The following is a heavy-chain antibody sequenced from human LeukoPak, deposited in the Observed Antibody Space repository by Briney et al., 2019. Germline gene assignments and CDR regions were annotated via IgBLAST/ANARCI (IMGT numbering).Heavy chain of an antibody. Sequence: ASVKVSCKASGGTFSSYAISWVRQAPGQGLEWMGGIIPIFGTANYAQKFQGRVTITADKSTSTAYMELSSLRSEGTAVYYCARDAKDYDFGLGDYYMDVWGKGTTVTVSS. CDR1: GGTFSSYA. D-gene: IGHD3-3*01. J-gene: IGHJ6*03. V-gene: IGHV1-69*06. CDR2: IIPIFGTA. CDR3: ARDAKDYDFGLGDYYMDV.